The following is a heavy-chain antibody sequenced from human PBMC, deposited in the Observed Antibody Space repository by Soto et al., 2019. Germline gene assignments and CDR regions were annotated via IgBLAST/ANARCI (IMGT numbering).Heavy chain of an antibody. J-gene: IGHJ4*02. CDR3: ARDKITGLFDY. D-gene: IGHD2-8*02. Sequence: PSETLSLTCTVSGGSISSSSYYWGWIRQPPGKGLEWIGSIFYSVSTYYNPSLKSRVTISVDTSKNQFSLKLSSVTAADTAVYYCARDKITGLFDYGGQGTLFTVS. V-gene: IGHV4-39*02. CDR1: GGSISSSSYY. CDR2: IFYSVST.